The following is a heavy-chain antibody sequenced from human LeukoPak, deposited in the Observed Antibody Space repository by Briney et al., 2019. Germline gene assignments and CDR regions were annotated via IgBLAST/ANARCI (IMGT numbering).Heavy chain of an antibody. CDR1: GGSISSYY. Sequence: SETLSLTCTVSGGSISSYYWSWIRQPPGKGLEWIGYIYYSGSTNYNPSLKSRVTISVDTSKNQFSLKLSYVTAADTAVYYCARETTYYYGSGNPGGDWFDPWGQGTLVTVSS. CDR2: IYYSGST. D-gene: IGHD3-10*01. J-gene: IGHJ5*02. CDR3: ARETTYYYGSGNPGGDWFDP. V-gene: IGHV4-59*01.